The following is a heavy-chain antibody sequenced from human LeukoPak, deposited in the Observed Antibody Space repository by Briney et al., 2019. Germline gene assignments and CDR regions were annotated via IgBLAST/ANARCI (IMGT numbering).Heavy chain of an antibody. D-gene: IGHD2-2*01. CDR3: ARETYCTNTSCPIGDHFDY. V-gene: IGHV3-48*01. CDR1: GFTFSSYS. J-gene: IGHJ4*02. CDR2: ISRSSSTI. Sequence: GGSLRLSCAASGFTFSSYSMNWVRQAPGKGLEWISYISRSSSTIYYADSVKGRFTISRDNAKNSLYLQMNSLRAEDTAVYYCARETYCTNTSCPIGDHFDYWGQGTLVTVSS.